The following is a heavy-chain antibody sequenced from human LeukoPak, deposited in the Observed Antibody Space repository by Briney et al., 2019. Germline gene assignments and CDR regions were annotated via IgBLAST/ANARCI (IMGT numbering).Heavy chain of an antibody. CDR3: ARGAAFDY. V-gene: IGHV3-23*01. D-gene: IGHD6-25*01. CDR2: ISGGGGVT. Sequence: GGSLRLSCAVSGCIFSSYAMNWVRQAPGKGLEWVSGISGGGGVTYYADSVKGRFTISRDNSKSTLYLQMNSLRGDDTAIYYCARGAAFDYWGQGTLVTVSS. J-gene: IGHJ4*02. CDR1: GCIFSSYA.